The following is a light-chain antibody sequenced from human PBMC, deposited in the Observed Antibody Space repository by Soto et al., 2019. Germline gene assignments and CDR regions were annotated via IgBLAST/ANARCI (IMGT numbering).Light chain of an antibody. CDR1: QSGLYRSNNKNY. V-gene: IGKV4-1*01. Sequence: DIVMTQSPDSLAVSLGERATINCKSSQSGLYRSNNKNYLAWYQQKPGQPPKLLLYWASTRESGVPDRFSGSGSGTAFTLTTNSLQAEDVAVYYCQQYYSTPLTFGGGTKVDIK. CDR3: QQYYSTPLT. J-gene: IGKJ4*01. CDR2: WAS.